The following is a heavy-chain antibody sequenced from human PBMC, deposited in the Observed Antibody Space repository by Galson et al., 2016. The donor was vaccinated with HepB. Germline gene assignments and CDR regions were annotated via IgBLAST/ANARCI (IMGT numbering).Heavy chain of an antibody. CDR2: ISHSGNT. J-gene: IGHJ3*02. CDR1: GGSFSDYF. Sequence: ETLSLTCGVSGGSFSDYFWTWIRQSPGKRLEWIGDISHSGNTNYNPSLKSRVSISVDTSKRQFSLSLTSVTAADSAIYYCALSEIDAFDIWGHGTMVTVS. V-gene: IGHV4-34*01. CDR3: ALSEIDAFDI. D-gene: IGHD1-26*01.